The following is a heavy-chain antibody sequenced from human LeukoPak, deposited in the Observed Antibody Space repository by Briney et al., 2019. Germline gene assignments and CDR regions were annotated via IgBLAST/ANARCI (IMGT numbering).Heavy chain of an antibody. CDR2: ISSSSTSI. CDR1: GFTFSRYS. CDR3: ASFRGSGSYSPDYGIDV. Sequence: GGSLRLSCASSGFTFSRYSMNWVRQAPGKGLEWVSYISSSSTSIYYADSVKGRFTISRDNAKNSLYLEMNILRAEDTAVYYCASFRGSGSYSPDYGIDVWGQGTTVTVSS. J-gene: IGHJ6*02. D-gene: IGHD3-10*01. V-gene: IGHV3-48*04.